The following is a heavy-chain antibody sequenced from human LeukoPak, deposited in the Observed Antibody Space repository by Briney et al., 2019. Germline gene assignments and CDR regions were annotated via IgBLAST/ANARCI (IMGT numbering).Heavy chain of an antibody. CDR3: ATGVLWFGGGGYYFDY. CDR1: GYTLTELS. V-gene: IGHV1-24*01. Sequence: ASVKVSCKVSGYTLTELSMHWVRQAPGKGLEWMGGFDPEDGETLYAQNFQGRVTMTEDTSTDTAYMELSSLRSEDPAVYYCATGVLWFGGGGYYFDYWSQGTLVTVSS. CDR2: FDPEDGET. J-gene: IGHJ4*02. D-gene: IGHD3-10*01.